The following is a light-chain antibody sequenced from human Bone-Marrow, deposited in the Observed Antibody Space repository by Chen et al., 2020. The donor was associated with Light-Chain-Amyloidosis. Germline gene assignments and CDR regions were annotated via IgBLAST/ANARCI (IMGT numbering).Light chain of an antibody. V-gene: IGKV3-20*01. Sequence: EIVLTQSPGTLSLSPGAGANLSCRASQTISSNYLTWYQQNFGQAPRLLIYGSSSRATGIPDRFTGSGSGTDFTLTINRLEPEDFAMYYCQQYGTSPLTFGGGTKVEIK. CDR3: QQYGTSPLT. CDR1: QTISSNY. CDR2: GSS. J-gene: IGKJ4*01.